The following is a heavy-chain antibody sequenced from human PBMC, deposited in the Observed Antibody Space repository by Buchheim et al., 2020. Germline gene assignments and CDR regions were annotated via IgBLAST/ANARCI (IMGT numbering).Heavy chain of an antibody. CDR2: ISHDGSNK. V-gene: IGHV3-30*18. Sequence: QVQLLESGGGVVQPGRSLRLSCAASGFSFSSYAMHWVRQAAGKGLEWVAVISHDGSNKYYADSVKGRFIISRENSKKTLYLQMNSLRAEDTAVYYCAKVVWQYDMWTGNYAPDLYYGMDVWGQGTT. CDR3: AKVVWQYDMWTGNYAPDLYYGMDV. D-gene: IGHD3-9*01. CDR1: GFSFSSYA. J-gene: IGHJ6*02.